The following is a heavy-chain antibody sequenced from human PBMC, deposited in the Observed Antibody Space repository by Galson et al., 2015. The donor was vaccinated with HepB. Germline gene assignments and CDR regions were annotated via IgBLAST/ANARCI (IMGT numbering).Heavy chain of an antibody. V-gene: IGHV3-7*01. Sequence: SLRLSCAASGFTFSSYWMSWVRQAPGKGLEWVANMKQDGSEKYYVDSVKGRFTISRDNAKNSLYLQMNSLRAEDTAVYYCARVGYSSSWYFGYWGQGTLVTVSS. CDR3: ARVGYSSSWYFGY. J-gene: IGHJ4*02. CDR2: MKQDGSEK. D-gene: IGHD6-13*01. CDR1: GFTFSSYW.